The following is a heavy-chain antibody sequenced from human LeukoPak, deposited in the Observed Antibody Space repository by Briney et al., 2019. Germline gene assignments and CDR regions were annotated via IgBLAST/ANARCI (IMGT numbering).Heavy chain of an antibody. CDR3: ARETSGSFHNWFDP. CDR1: GYTFTSYD. Sequence: ASVKVSCKASGYTFTSYDINWVRQATGQGLEWMGWINPNSGGTNYAQKFQGRVTMTRDTSISTAYMELSRLRSDDTAVYYCARETSGSFHNWFDPWGQGTLVTVSS. V-gene: IGHV1-2*02. CDR2: INPNSGGT. J-gene: IGHJ5*02. D-gene: IGHD1-26*01.